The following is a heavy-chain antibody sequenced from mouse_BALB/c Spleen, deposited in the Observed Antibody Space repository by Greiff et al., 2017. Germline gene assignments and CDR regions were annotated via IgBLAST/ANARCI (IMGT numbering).Heavy chain of an antibody. D-gene: IGHD1-1*01. J-gene: IGHJ4*01. Sequence: QVQLKESGPGLVQPSQSLSITCTVSGFSLTSYGVHWVRQSPGKGLEWLGVIWSGGSTDYNAAFISRLSISKDNSKSQVFFKMNSLQADDTAIYYCTRVRYQSYAMDYWGQGTSVTVSS. CDR1: GFSLTSYG. CDR2: IWSGGST. V-gene: IGHV2-4-1*01. CDR3: TRVRYQSYAMDY.